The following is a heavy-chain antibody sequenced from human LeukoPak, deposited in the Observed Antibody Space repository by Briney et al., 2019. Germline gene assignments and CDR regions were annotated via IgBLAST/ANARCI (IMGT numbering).Heavy chain of an antibody. J-gene: IGHJ4*02. V-gene: IGHV3-7*01. CDR2: IKQDGSEA. CDR3: ARRGGSSSRRSPIDY. D-gene: IGHD6-6*01. CDR1: GFTFSSYW. Sequence: GGSLRISCAASGFTFSSYWMTWVRQAPGKGPEWVANIKQDGSEAYYVDSVRGRFTISRDNAENSLFLQMNSLRAEDTAVYYCARRGGSSSRRSPIDYWGQGTLVTVSS.